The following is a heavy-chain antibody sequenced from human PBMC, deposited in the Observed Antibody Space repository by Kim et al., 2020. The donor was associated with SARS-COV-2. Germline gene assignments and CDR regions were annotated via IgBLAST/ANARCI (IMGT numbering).Heavy chain of an antibody. D-gene: IGHD4-17*01. CDR1: GGSFSGYY. CDR2: INHSGST. J-gene: IGHJ5*02. V-gene: IGHV4-34*01. CDR3: ARKRGLYGLNWFDP. Sequence: SETLSLTCAVYGGSFSGYYWSWIRQPPGKGLEWIGEINHSGSTNYNPSLKSRVTISVDTSKNQFSLKLSSVTAADTAVYYCARKRGLYGLNWFDPWGQGTLVTVSS.